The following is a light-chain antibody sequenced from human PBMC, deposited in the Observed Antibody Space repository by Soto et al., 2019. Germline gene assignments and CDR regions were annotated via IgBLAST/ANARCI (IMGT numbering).Light chain of an antibody. CDR1: QSLGSSY. CDR2: GAS. CDR3: QQYVSSPT. V-gene: IGKV3-20*01. J-gene: IGKJ5*01. Sequence: EIVLTQSPGTLSLSPGERATLSCRASQSLGSSYLVWYQQKPGQTPRLLIYGASSRATGIPDRFSGSGSGTDFTLTISRLEPEDFAVYYCQQYVSSPTFGQGRRLEIK.